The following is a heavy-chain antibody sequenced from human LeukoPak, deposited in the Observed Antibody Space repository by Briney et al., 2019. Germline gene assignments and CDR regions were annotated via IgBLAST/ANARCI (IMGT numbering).Heavy chain of an antibody. CDR3: ASLGDYPGY. J-gene: IGHJ4*02. CDR1: GFTLSPYS. Sequence: PGTSLRLSCAASGFTLSPYSMHWVRQAPGKGLEWVSVITYDGINKYYADSVKGRFTISRDISKNTLYLQLNSLRVADTAVYYCASLGDYPGYWGQGTLVTVSS. V-gene: IGHV3-30*03. CDR2: ITYDGINK.